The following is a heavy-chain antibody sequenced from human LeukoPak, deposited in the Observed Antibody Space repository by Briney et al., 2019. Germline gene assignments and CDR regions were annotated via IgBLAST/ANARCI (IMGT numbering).Heavy chain of an antibody. Sequence: GGSLRLSCAASRFTFSSYGIHWVRQAPGKGLEWVAFIRSDGSIKYYADSVKGRFTISRDNSKNTLYLEINSLRADDTAIYYCAKTASSSWGFFDYWGQGTLVTVSS. J-gene: IGHJ4*02. V-gene: IGHV3-30*02. CDR2: IRSDGSIK. CDR1: RFTFSSYG. CDR3: AKTASSSWGFFDY. D-gene: IGHD6-13*01.